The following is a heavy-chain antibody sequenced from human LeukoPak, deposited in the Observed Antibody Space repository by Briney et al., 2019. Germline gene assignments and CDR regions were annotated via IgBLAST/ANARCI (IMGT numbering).Heavy chain of an antibody. CDR2: IYSGGST. CDR3: ARGHTAVTRHFDF. Sequence: GGSLRLSCAASGFTVSSNDMSWVRQAPGKGLECISVIYSGGSTDYADSVKGRLTISRDNSKNTLYLQMNSLRAEDTAVYYCARGHTAVTRHFDFWGQGTLVTVSS. CDR1: GFTVSSND. J-gene: IGHJ4*02. V-gene: IGHV3-53*01. D-gene: IGHD4-17*01.